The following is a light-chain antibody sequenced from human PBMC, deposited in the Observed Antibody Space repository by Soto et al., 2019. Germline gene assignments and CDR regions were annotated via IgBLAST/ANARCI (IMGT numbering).Light chain of an antibody. J-gene: IGLJ2*01. CDR2: EAS. CDR3: CSYADGSIWI. V-gene: IGLV2-23*01. CDR1: XXDLGNYDL. Sequence: QSALTQPASVSGSPXXXITISCTXXXXDLGNYDLVSWYQQHPGKPPKVIIYEASKRPSGVSNRFSGSKSGNMASLTISGLQAEDEADYFCCSYADGSIWIFGGGTKLTVL.